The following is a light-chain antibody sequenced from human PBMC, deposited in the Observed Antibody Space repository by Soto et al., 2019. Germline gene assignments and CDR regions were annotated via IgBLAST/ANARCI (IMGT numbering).Light chain of an antibody. V-gene: IGLV2-14*01. CDR2: EVS. J-gene: IGLJ2*01. CDR3: SSYTSSSTLV. Sequence: QAVLTQPASVSGSPGQSITISCTGTNSDVGNYNYVSWYQQHPGKAPKLMIYEVSNRPSGVSNRFSGSKSGNTASLTISGLQADDEADYYCSSYTSSSTLVFGGGTKVTVL. CDR1: NSDVGNYNY.